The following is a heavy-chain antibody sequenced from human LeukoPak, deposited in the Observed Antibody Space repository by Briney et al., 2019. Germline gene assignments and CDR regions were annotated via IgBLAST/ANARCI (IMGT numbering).Heavy chain of an antibody. CDR3: ARDQTNGYFDWYYYYGMDV. D-gene: IGHD3-9*01. CDR1: GFTFSSYW. J-gene: IGHJ6*02. V-gene: IGHV3-7*01. Sequence: GGSLRLSCAASGFTFSSYWMSWVRQAPGKGLEWVANIKQDGSEKYYVDSVKGRFTISRDNAKNSLYLQMNSLGAEDTAVYYCARDQTNGYFDWYYYYGMDVWGQGTTVTVSS. CDR2: IKQDGSEK.